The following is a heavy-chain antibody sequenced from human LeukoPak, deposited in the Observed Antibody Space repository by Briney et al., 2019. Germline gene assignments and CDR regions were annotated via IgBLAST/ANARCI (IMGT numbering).Heavy chain of an antibody. CDR3: ARGDWLFVY. CDR1: GFTFSGYS. J-gene: IGHJ4*02. CDR2: ISASSSAI. V-gene: IGHV3-48*04. D-gene: IGHD3-9*01. Sequence: PGGSLRLSCAASGFTFSGYSMKWVRQAPGKGLEWVSYISASSSAIYYAESVKGRFTISRDNAKNSLYLQMNSLRTEDTAVYYCARGDWLFVYWGQGTLVTVSS.